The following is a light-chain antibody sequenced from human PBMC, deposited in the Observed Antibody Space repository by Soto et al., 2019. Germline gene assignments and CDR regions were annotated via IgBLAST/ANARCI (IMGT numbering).Light chain of an antibody. J-gene: IGKJ4*01. CDR2: GAS. Sequence: EIVLTQSPGTLSLSPGERATLSCRASQSVSSSYLAWYQQKPGQAPRLLIFGASTRATAIPDRFSGSGSGTDFTLTISSLEPEDFAVYYCQQYGSSPLTFGGGTKVEIK. CDR3: QQYGSSPLT. CDR1: QSVSSSY. V-gene: IGKV3-20*01.